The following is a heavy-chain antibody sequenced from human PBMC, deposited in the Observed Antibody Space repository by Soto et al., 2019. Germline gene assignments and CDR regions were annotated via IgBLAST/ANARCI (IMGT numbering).Heavy chain of an antibody. J-gene: IGHJ4*02. Sequence: EVQLLESGGGLVQPGGSLRLSCATSGLTLTSFSMSWVRQAPGKGLEWVSGFSAGGGVTYYADSVKGRFTMSTDTSEKMVHLQMDSLRAEDTAIYFCAHDGPTLSKRPFDYWGQGTLVTVSS. D-gene: IGHD1-1*01. CDR3: AHDGPTLSKRPFDY. CDR2: FSAGGGVT. V-gene: IGHV3-23*01. CDR1: GLTLTSFS.